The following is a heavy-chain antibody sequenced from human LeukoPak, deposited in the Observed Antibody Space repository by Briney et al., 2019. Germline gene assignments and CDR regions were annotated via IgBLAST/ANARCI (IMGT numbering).Heavy chain of an antibody. CDR1: GGSISSSN. CDR3: AKDPSSSSPLDY. J-gene: IGHJ4*02. V-gene: IGHV3-48*04. CDR2: ISSSSSTI. Sequence: PSETLSLTCAVSGGSISSSNWWSWVRQPPGKGLEWVSYISSSSSTIYYADSVKGRFTISRDNAKNSLYLQMNSLRAEDTAVYYCAKDPSSSSPLDYWGQGTLVTVSS. D-gene: IGHD6-6*01.